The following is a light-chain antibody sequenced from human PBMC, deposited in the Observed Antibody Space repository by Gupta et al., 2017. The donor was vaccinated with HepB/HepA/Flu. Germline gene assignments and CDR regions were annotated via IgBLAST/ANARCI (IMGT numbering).Light chain of an antibody. CDR2: EVS. CDR1: SSDVGGYNY. Sequence: SALTQPPSASGSPGQSVNISCTGSSSDVGGYNYVSWYQQHPGKAPKLMIYEVSKRPSGVPDRFSGSKSGNTASLTVSGLQAEDEADYYCSSYAGSNRVFGGGTKLTVL. CDR3: SSYAGSNRV. J-gene: IGLJ3*02. V-gene: IGLV2-8*01.